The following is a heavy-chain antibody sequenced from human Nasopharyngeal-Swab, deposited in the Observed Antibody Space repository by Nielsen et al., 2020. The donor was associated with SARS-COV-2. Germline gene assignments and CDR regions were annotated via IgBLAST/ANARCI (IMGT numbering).Heavy chain of an antibody. Sequence: WIRQPPGKGLEWIGEIYHSGSTNYNPSLKSRVTISVDKSKNQFSLKLGSVTAADTAVYYCARDLNDCGGDCGGYDYYYYGMDVWGQGTTVTVSS. J-gene: IGHJ6*02. CDR3: ARDLNDCGGDCGGYDYYYYGMDV. CDR2: IYHSGST. V-gene: IGHV4-4*02. D-gene: IGHD2-21*02.